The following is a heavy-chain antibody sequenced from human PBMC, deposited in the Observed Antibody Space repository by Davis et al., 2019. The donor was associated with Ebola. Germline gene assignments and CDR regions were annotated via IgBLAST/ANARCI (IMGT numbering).Heavy chain of an antibody. Sequence: GGSLRLSCAASGFTFSSYWMSWVRQAPGKGLEWVANIIQDGSETYYVDSVKGRFTISRDNAKNSLYLQMNSLRAEDTAFYYCARGPSTGNSFTYWGQGTLVTVSS. J-gene: IGHJ4*02. V-gene: IGHV3-7*01. CDR3: ARGPSTGNSFTY. D-gene: IGHD4-23*01. CDR1: GFTFSSYW. CDR2: IIQDGSET.